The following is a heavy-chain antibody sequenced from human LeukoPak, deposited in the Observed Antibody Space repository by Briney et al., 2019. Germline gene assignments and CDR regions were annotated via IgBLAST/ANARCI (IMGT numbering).Heavy chain of an antibody. CDR2: ISWNSGSI. CDR1: GFTFDDYA. V-gene: IGHV3-9*03. CDR3: AKASGHIVVVPAFDY. J-gene: IGHJ4*02. Sequence: GRSLRLSCAASGFTFDDYAMHWVRQAPGKGLEWVSGISWNSGSIGYADSVKGRFTISRDNAKNSLYLRMNSLRAEDMALYYCAKASGHIVVVPAFDYWGQGTLVTVSS. D-gene: IGHD2-2*01.